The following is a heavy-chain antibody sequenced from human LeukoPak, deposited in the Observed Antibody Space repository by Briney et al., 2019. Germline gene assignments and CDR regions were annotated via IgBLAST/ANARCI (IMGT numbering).Heavy chain of an antibody. V-gene: IGHV3-30*18. D-gene: IGHD4-17*01. CDR3: AKNGATVTTCYFDY. Sequence: GGSLRLSCAASGFTFSSYNMNWVRQAPGKGLEWVAVISYDGSNKYYADSVKGRFTISRDNSKNTLYLQMNSLRAEDTAVYCCAKNGATVTTCYFDYWGQGTLVTVSS. J-gene: IGHJ4*02. CDR1: GFTFSSYN. CDR2: ISYDGSNK.